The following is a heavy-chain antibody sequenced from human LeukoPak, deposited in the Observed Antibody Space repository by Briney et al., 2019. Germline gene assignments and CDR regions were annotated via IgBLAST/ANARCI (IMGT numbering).Heavy chain of an antibody. D-gene: IGHD5-18*01. CDR2: INSDGRST. Sequence: PGGSLRLSCAYSGWTFSRDWMHWVRQAPGKGVGWVSRINSDGRSTNYADSVKGGFTISRDNAKNTLYLQMNSLRAEDTAVYYCARDVWRRGYSYGYDYWGQGTLVTVSS. CDR3: ARDVWRRGYSYGYDY. CDR1: GWTFSRDW. J-gene: IGHJ4*02. V-gene: IGHV3-74*01.